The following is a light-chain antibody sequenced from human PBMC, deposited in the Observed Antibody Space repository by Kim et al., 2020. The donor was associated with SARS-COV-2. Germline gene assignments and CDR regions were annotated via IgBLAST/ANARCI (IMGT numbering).Light chain of an antibody. J-gene: IGLJ1*01. V-gene: IGLV2-14*03. CDR3: SSYTSSSTPYV. CDR2: DVS. CDR1: SSDVGGYNY. Sequence: GQSITISCTGTSSDVGGYNYVSWYQQHPGKAPKLMIYDVSNRPSGVSNRFSGSKSGNTASLTISGLQAEDEADYYCSSYTSSSTPYVFGTGTKVT.